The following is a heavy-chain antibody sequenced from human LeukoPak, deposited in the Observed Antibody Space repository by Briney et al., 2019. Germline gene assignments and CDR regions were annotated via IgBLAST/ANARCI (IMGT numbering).Heavy chain of an antibody. J-gene: IGHJ5*02. Sequence: ASVKVSCKASGYTFTGYYMHRVRQAPGQGLEWMGRINPNSGGSNYAQKFQGRVTMTRDTSISTAYMELSRLRSDDTAVYYCARVKTPYYYDSSGYYYHWGQGTLVTVSS. D-gene: IGHD3-22*01. CDR1: GYTFTGYY. CDR3: ARVKTPYYYDSSGYYYH. CDR2: INPNSGGS. V-gene: IGHV1-2*06.